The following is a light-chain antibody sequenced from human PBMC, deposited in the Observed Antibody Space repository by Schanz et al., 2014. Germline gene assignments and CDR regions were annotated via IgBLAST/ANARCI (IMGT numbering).Light chain of an antibody. CDR2: DVS. Sequence: QSVLTQPRSVSGSPGQSVTISCTGVSSDAGGFTYVSWYQQLPGKAPKLMIYDVSKRPSGVPARFSGSMSGNTASLTISVLQAEDEADYHCCSYVDSYTWVFGGGTKLTVL. V-gene: IGLV2-11*01. J-gene: IGLJ3*02. CDR1: SSDAGGFTY. CDR3: CSYVDSYTWV.